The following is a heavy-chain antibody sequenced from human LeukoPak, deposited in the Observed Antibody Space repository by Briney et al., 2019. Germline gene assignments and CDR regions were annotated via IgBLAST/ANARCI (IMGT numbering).Heavy chain of an antibody. CDR3: ARGDWGSSGGAFDI. D-gene: IGHD7-27*01. Sequence: GRSLRLSCAASGFTFSSYAMHWVRQAPGKGLEWVAVISYDGSNKYYADSVKGRFTISRDNSKNTLYLQMNSLRAEDTAVYYCARGDWGSSGGAFDIWGQGTMVTVSS. V-gene: IGHV3-30-3*01. CDR1: GFTFSSYA. J-gene: IGHJ3*02. CDR2: ISYDGSNK.